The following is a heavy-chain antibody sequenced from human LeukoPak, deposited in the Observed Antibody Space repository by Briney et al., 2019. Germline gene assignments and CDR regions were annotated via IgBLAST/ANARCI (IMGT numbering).Heavy chain of an antibody. Sequence: GASVKVSCKASGYTFTGYYMHWVRQAPGQGLEWMGWINPNSGGTNYAQKFQGRVTMIRDTSISTAYMELSRLRSDDTAVYYCARAPSIAVAGLLNWFDPWGQGTLVTVSS. CDR3: ARAPSIAVAGLLNWFDP. CDR1: GYTFTGYY. CDR2: INPNSGGT. D-gene: IGHD6-19*01. V-gene: IGHV1-2*02. J-gene: IGHJ5*02.